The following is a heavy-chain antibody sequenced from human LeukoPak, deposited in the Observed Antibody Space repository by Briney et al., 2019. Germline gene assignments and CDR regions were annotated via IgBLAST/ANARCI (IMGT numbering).Heavy chain of an antibody. CDR1: GFTFSSYD. CDR2: IDTGGGT. J-gene: IGHJ4*02. V-gene: IGHV3-13*04. CDR3: ARGMGSGSSSVFDF. D-gene: IGHD3-10*01. Sequence: GGSLRLSCAVSGFTFSSYDMHWVRQAPGKGLEWVSGIDTGGGTYYPGSVKGRFTISRENAKNSLYLQMTNLRAGDTAMYYCARGMGSGSSSVFDFWGQGTLVTVSS.